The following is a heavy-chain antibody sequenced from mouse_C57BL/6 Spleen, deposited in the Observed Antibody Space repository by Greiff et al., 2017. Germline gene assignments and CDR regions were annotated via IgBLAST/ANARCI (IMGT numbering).Heavy chain of an antibody. CDR2: INPNNGGT. J-gene: IGHJ4*01. CDR1: GYTFTDYN. CDR3: ARGKSTMITTARFYAMDY. V-gene: IGHV1-22*01. D-gene: IGHD2-4*01. Sequence: VQLQQSGPELVKPGASVKMSCKASGYTFTDYNMHWVKQSHGKSLEWIGYINPNNGGTSYNQKFKGKATLTVNKSSSTAYMELRSLTSEDSAVYYCARGKSTMITTARFYAMDYWGQGTSVTVSS.